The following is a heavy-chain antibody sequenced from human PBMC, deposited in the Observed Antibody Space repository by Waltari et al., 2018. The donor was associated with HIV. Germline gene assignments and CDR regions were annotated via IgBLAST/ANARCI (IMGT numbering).Heavy chain of an antibody. D-gene: IGHD3-10*01. CDR1: GFILSSYW. CDR2: IKPDGSET. V-gene: IGHV3-7*01. CDR3: ARDTGSRYYYYGMDV. Sequence: EVLLVESGGGLVQPGGSLRLSCGTSGFILSSYWMSWVRQAPGQGLEWLANIKPDGSETYYVDSVKGRFTISRDNAKNSVYLQMDSLRVEDTALYFCARDTGSRYYYYGMDVWGQGTMVSVS. J-gene: IGHJ6*02.